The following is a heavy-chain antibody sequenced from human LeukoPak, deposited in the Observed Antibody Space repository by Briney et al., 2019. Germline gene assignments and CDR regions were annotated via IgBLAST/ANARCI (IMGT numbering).Heavy chain of an antibody. V-gene: IGHV1-46*01. Sequence: ASVKVSCKASGYTFTGYYMHWVRQAPGQGLEWMGIINPSGGSTSYAQKFQGRVTMTRDMSTSTVYMELSSLRSEDTAVYYCARNRVTSGYYTTPFYWGQGTLVTVSS. D-gene: IGHD3-3*01. J-gene: IGHJ4*02. CDR2: INPSGGST. CDR1: GYTFTGYY. CDR3: ARNRVTSGYYTTPFY.